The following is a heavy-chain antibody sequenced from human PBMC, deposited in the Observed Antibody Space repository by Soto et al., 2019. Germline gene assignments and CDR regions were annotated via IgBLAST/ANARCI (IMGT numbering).Heavy chain of an antibody. CDR3: ARLGGYYQAFDQ. CDR2: ISYSGST. V-gene: IGHV4-30-4*01. CDR1: GGSISSGNYY. D-gene: IGHD3-22*01. J-gene: IGHJ4*02. Sequence: TLSLTCTVSGGSISSGNYYWSWIRQPPGKGLEWIGFISYSGSTYYSLSLKSRVTTSVDTSKNQFSLNLSFVTAADTAVYYCARLGGYYQAFDQWGQGSLVTVSS.